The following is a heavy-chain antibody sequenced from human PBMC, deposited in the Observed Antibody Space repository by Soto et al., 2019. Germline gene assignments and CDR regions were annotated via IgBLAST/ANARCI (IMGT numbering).Heavy chain of an antibody. V-gene: IGHV3-30-3*01. CDR3: AKGGVTPYYYGSGSPYFDY. Sequence: LRLSCAASGFTYSTYTMHWVRQAPGKGLEWVAVISYDGNNKFYADSVKGRFTISRDNSKNTLYLQMNSLRAEDTAVYYCAKGGVTPYYYGSGSPYFDYWGQGTLVTVSS. CDR2: ISYDGNNK. J-gene: IGHJ4*02. D-gene: IGHD3-10*01. CDR1: GFTYSTYT.